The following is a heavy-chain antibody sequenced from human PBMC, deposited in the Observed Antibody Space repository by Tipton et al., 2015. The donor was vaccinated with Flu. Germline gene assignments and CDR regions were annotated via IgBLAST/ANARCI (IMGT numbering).Heavy chain of an antibody. CDR3: ARNLGGGAFDI. CDR1: GGSISTSNYY. V-gene: IGHV4-39*07. Sequence: TLSLTCTVSGGSISTSNYYWDWIRQPPGKGLEWIGNIYYSGTTSYNPSLQSRVTISIYTSNNQFSLKLSCVTAADTAVYYCARNLGGGAFDIWGQGTMVTVSS. CDR2: IYYSGTT. J-gene: IGHJ3*02. D-gene: IGHD3-10*01.